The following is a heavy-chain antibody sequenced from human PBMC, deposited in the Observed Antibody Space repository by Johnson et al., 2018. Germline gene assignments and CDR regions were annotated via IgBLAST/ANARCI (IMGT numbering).Heavy chain of an antibody. J-gene: IGHJ1*01. V-gene: IGHV3-23*04. CDR1: GFTFSSYW. CDR3: AQDQHTTWVAYFQH. Sequence: VQLVQSGGGLVQPGGSLRLSCAASGFTFSSYWMSWVRRAPGKGLEWVATISGGGGRTYYADSVKGRFTISRDNSKNTLYLQMVSPRAEDTAIYYCAQDQHTTWVAYFQHWGQGTLVTVSS. D-gene: IGHD1-14*01. CDR2: ISGGGGRT.